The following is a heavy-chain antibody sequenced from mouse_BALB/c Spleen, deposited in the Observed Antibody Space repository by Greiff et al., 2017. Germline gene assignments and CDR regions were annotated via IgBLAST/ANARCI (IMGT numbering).Heavy chain of an antibody. CDR3: ARHLGRGFAY. CDR1: GFAFSSYD. Sequence: EVKVVESGGGLVKPGGSLKLSCAASGFAFSSYDMSWVRQTPEKRLEWVAYISSGGGSTYYPDTVKGRFTISRDNAKNTLYLQMSSLKSEDTAMYYCARHLGRGFAYWGQGTLVTVSA. V-gene: IGHV5-12-1*01. CDR2: ISSGGGST. J-gene: IGHJ3*01. D-gene: IGHD4-1*01.